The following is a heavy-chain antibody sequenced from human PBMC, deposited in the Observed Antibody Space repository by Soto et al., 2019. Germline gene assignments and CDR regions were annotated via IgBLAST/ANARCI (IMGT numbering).Heavy chain of an antibody. Sequence: QVQLQESGPGLVKPSQTLSLTCTVSGGSISSGDYYWSWIRKHPGKGLEWSGYIYYSGSTYYNPSLKSRVTISVDTSKNQCPLKLSSVTAADTAVYYCARWWSGSRQGFDPWGKGTPGTVSS. CDR1: GGSISSGDYY. V-gene: IGHV4-31*03. CDR2: IYYSGST. D-gene: IGHD1-26*01. CDR3: ARWWSGSRQGFDP. J-gene: IGHJ5*02.